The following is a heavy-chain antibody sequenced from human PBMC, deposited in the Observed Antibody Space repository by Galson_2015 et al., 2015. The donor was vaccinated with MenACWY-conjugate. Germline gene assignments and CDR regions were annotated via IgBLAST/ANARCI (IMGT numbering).Heavy chain of an antibody. V-gene: IGHV1-18*04. Sequence: SVKVSCKASGYTFTVYGINWVRQAPGQGLEWMGWISTNNGNTAFAQKFQGRVTMTRETSTSTVYMELRSLRSDDTAMYYCARDHLYCNSAGRVGSGTTLEYWGQGTLVTVSS. D-gene: IGHD2/OR15-2a*01. J-gene: IGHJ4*02. CDR2: ISTNNGNT. CDR3: ARDHLYCNSAGRVGSGTTLEY. CDR1: GYTFTVYG.